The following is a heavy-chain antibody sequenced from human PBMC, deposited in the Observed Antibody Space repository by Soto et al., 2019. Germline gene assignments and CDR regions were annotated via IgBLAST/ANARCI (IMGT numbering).Heavy chain of an antibody. V-gene: IGHV1-3*05. Sequence: QVQLVQSGAEEKKPGASVKVSCKAYGYTLTNYAMHWVRQAPGQRIEWMGWINAGNDNTKYSQKFQGRVTITRDTSASTAYMELRSLRSEDTAVYYCARDYTAAACHPAYWVQGTLVTVSS. CDR1: GYTLTNYA. CDR2: INAGNDNT. CDR3: ARDYTAAACHPAY. D-gene: IGHD6-13*01. J-gene: IGHJ4*02.